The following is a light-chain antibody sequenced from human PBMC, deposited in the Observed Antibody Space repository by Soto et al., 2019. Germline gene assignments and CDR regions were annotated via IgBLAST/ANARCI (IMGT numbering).Light chain of an antibody. Sequence: QSALTQPASVSGSPGQSITISCSGTDNDIGPYNYVTWYQQHPGKVPKLIIYDVNNRPSGVSNRFSGSKSGNTASLTISGFQAEDEADYYYSSYTSRTTLIIFGGGTQLTVL. V-gene: IGLV2-14*01. J-gene: IGLJ2*01. CDR1: DNDIGPYNY. CDR3: SSYTSRTTLII. CDR2: DVN.